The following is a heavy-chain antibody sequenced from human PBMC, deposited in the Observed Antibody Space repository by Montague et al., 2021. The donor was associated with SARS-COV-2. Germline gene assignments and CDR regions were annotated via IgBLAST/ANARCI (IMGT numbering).Heavy chain of an antibody. J-gene: IGHJ4*02. Sequence: SETLSLTCTVSGGSISSSSYYWGWIRQPPGKGLEWIGSIYYSGSTYYNPSLKSRVTISVDTSKNQFSLKLSTVTAADTAVYYCASSWGQGLLWGYYFDYWGQGTLVTGSS. CDR2: IYYSGST. CDR3: ASSWGQGLLWGYYFDY. D-gene: IGHD2-21*01. V-gene: IGHV4-39*01. CDR1: GGSISSSSYY.